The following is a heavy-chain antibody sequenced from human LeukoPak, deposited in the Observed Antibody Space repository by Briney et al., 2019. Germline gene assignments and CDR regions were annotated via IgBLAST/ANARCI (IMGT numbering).Heavy chain of an antibody. Sequence: GGSLRLSCAASGFIFSTYATSWVRQAPGKGLEWVAAIRGGGYDTFYADSVKGRFTISRDNSQNTLYLQMNSLRAEDPAVYYCANVYYYGSGSCESRHFDYWLQETLVT. CDR3: ANVYYYGSGSCESRHFDY. J-gene: IGHJ4*02. V-gene: IGHV3-23*01. CDR2: IRGGGYDT. D-gene: IGHD3-10*01. CDR1: GFIFSTYA.